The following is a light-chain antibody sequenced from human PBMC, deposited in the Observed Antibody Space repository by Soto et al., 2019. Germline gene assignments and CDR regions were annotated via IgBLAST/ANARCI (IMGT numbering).Light chain of an antibody. Sequence: DIQMTQSPSTLSASVGDRVTITCRASQSISSWLAWYQQKPGKAPKLLIYKASSLESGVPSRFSGSGSGTEFTLTISSPQPDDFATYYCLQYYDYRTFGQGTKVDNK. CDR2: KAS. V-gene: IGKV1-5*03. CDR1: QSISSW. CDR3: LQYYDYRT. J-gene: IGKJ1*01.